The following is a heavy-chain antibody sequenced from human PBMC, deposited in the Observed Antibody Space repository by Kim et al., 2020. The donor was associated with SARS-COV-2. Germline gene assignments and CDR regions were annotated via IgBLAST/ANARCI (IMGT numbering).Heavy chain of an antibody. Sequence: RFTISRDNAKNSLYLQMNSLRAEDTAVYYCAREDVYYDILTGYYYYYFDYWGQATLVTVSS. V-gene: IGHV3-11*06. J-gene: IGHJ4*02. D-gene: IGHD3-9*01. CDR3: AREDVYYDILTGYYYYYFDY.